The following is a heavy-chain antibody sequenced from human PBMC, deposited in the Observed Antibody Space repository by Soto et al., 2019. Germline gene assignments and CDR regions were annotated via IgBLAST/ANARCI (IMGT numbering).Heavy chain of an antibody. D-gene: IGHD6-13*01. Sequence: ASVKVSCKASGYTFTSYDIYWVRQATGQGLEWMGWMNPNTGNSGYAQKFQGRVTMTSDTSKSTAHMEVSSLRSEDTAVYYCARAALGSSSWYLDPWGQGTMVTVSS. CDR1: GYTFTSYD. V-gene: IGHV1-8*01. J-gene: IGHJ5*02. CDR3: ARAALGSSSWYLDP. CDR2: MNPNTGNS.